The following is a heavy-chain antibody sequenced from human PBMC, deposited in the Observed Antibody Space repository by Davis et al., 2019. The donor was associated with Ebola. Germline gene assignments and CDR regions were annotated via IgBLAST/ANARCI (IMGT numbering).Heavy chain of an antibody. V-gene: IGHV1-18*01. Sequence: ASVKVSCKASGYTFNSHGISWVRQAPGQGLEWMAWISAYNGHTNYAQKFQGRLTLTTDTSRSTAYMELRSLTSDDTAEYFCARGRNGGWDFDYWGQGTLVTVSP. CDR2: ISAYNGHT. CDR3: ARGRNGGWDFDY. J-gene: IGHJ4*02. D-gene: IGHD6-19*01. CDR1: GYTFNSHG.